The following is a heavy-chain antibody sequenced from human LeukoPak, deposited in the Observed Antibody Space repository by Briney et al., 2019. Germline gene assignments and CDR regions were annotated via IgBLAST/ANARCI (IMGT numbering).Heavy chain of an antibody. CDR3: ARGRFSGYGAD. CDR1: GYTFTRYY. CDR2: ISPSGAST. J-gene: IGHJ4*02. Sequence: ASVKVSCKASGYTFTRYYMHWVRQAPGQGLEWMGIISPSGASTSYAQKFQGRVTMTRDTSTSTVYMELSSLTSDDTAVYYCARGRFSGYGADWGQGTLVTVSS. D-gene: IGHD5-12*01. V-gene: IGHV1-46*01.